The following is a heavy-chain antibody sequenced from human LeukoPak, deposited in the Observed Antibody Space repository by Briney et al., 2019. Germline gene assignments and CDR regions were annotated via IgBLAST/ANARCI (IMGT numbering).Heavy chain of an antibody. Sequence: ASVKVYFKASGYTFTSYGISWVRQPPGQGLEWMGWISAYNGNTNYAQKLQGRVTMTTDTSTSTAYMELRSLRSDDTAVYNCARGATRDNWFDPWGQGTLVTVSS. J-gene: IGHJ5*02. CDR3: ARGATRDNWFDP. CDR2: ISAYNGNT. V-gene: IGHV1-18*01. D-gene: IGHD5-24*01. CDR1: GYTFTSYG.